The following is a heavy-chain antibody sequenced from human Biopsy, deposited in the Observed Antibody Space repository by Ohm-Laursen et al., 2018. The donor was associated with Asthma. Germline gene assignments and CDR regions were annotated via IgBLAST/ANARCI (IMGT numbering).Heavy chain of an antibody. CDR1: GGSISSFY. CDR3: VRAVRNEQWLAPFDY. D-gene: IGHD6-19*01. CDR2: VYWTGST. V-gene: IGHV4-59*01. J-gene: IGHJ4*02. Sequence: SQTLSLTCCVYGGSISSFYWSWIRPSPEKGLEWMGYVYWTGSTNYNPSLKSRITMSVDTSKNRMFLELTSVTAADTAIYYCVRAVRNEQWLAPFDYWGQGKPVTVSS.